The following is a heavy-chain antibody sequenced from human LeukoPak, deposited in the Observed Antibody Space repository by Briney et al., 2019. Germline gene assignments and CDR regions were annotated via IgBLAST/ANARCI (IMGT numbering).Heavy chain of an antibody. CDR3: ARRPGGYYYTDPQTLFDY. V-gene: IGHV4-39*01. J-gene: IGHJ4*02. CDR2: IYYSGST. CDR1: GGSISSSSYY. D-gene: IGHD3-22*01. Sequence: TSETLSLTCTVSGGSISSSSYYWGWIRQPPGKGLEWIGSIYYSGSTYYNPSLKSRVTISVDTSKNQFSLKLSSVTAADTAVYYCARRPGGYYYTDPQTLFDYWGQGTLVTVSS.